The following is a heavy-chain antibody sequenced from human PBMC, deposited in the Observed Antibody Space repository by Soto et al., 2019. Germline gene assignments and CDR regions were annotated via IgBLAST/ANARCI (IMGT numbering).Heavy chain of an antibody. D-gene: IGHD3-3*01. J-gene: IGHJ4*02. Sequence: QVQLVESGGGVVQPGRSLRLSCAASGFTFSSYGVHWVRQAPGKGLEWVAMISYDGSNRYYADSVKGRFTISRDNSKNTLFLQLNSLRPEDTAVYYCATSYTIFGVSFDFWGPGTLVTVSS. CDR3: ATSYTIFGVSFDF. CDR2: ISYDGSNR. CDR1: GFTFSSYG. V-gene: IGHV3-30-3*01.